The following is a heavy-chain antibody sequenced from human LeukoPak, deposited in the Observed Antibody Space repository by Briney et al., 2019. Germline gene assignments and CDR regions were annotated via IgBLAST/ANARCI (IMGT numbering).Heavy chain of an antibody. CDR2: ISAYNGNT. Sequence: GASVKVSCKASGYTFTSYGISWVRQAPGQGLEWMGWISAYNGNTNYAQKLQGRVTMTTDTSTGTAYMELRSLRSDDTAVYYCARDSPGLWFGELSGVDYWGQGTLVTVSS. D-gene: IGHD3-10*01. CDR1: GYTFTSYG. J-gene: IGHJ4*02. V-gene: IGHV1-18*01. CDR3: ARDSPGLWFGELSGVDY.